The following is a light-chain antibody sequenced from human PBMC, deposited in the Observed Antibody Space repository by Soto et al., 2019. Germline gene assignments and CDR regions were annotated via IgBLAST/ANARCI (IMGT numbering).Light chain of an antibody. Sequence: QSVLTQPPSASGTPGQRVTISCSGSSSNIGTNYVFWYQQLPGAAPQLLMYSNNQRPSGVPDRFSGSRSGTSASLAISGLRSEDEADYYCAAWDASLSGVVFGGGTKVTVL. CDR1: SSNIGTNY. CDR3: AAWDASLSGVV. V-gene: IGLV1-47*02. J-gene: IGLJ2*01. CDR2: SNN.